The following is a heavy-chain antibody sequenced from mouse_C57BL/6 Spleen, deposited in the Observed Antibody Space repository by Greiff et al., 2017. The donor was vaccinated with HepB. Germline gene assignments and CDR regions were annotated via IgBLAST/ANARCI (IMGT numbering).Heavy chain of an antibody. V-gene: IGHV1-18*01. Sequence: EVQLQQSGPELVKPGASVKIPCKASGYTFTDYNMDWVKQSHGKSLEWIGDINPNNGGTIYNQKFKGKATLTVDKSSSTAYMELLSLTSEDTAVYYCARATTVVATGYYAMDYWGQGTSVTVSS. D-gene: IGHD1-1*01. CDR3: ARATTVVATGYYAMDY. J-gene: IGHJ4*01. CDR2: INPNNGGT. CDR1: GYTFTDYN.